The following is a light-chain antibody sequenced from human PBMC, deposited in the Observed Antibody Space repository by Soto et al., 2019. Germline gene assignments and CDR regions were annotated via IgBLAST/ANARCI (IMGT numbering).Light chain of an antibody. CDR1: SSDVGGYNY. CDR2: EVS. V-gene: IGLV2-14*01. CDR3: SSYTSSGTPYV. Sequence: QSVLTQPASVSGSPGQSITISCTGTSSDVGGYNYVSWYQQHPDKAPKLMIYEVSNRPSGVSNRCSGSKSGNTASLTISGRQAEDEADYYCSSYTSSGTPYVFGTGTKVTVL. J-gene: IGLJ1*01.